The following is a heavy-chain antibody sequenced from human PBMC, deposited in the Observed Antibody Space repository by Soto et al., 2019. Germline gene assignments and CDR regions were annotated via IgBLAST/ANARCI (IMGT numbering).Heavy chain of an antibody. J-gene: IGHJ6*02. Sequence: SETLSLTCAVYGGSFSGYYWSWIRQPPGKGLEWIGEINHSGSTNYNPSLKSRVTISVDTSKNQFSLKLSSVTAADTAVYYCARSEWLGYYYGMDVWGQGTTVTVSS. CDR1: GGSFSGYY. CDR2: INHSGST. CDR3: ARSEWLGYYYGMDV. V-gene: IGHV4-34*01. D-gene: IGHD6-19*01.